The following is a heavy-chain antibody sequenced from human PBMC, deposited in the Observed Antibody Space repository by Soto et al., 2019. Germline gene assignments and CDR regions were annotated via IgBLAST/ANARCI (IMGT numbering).Heavy chain of an antibody. V-gene: IGHV4-31*03. CDR3: ARRGGSSSGYYYYAMDP. D-gene: IGHD6-6*01. Sequence: PSETLSLTCTVSGGSMNSGGYYWSWIRQHPGKGLEWIGYIYYNGDTYYNPSLKSRVTISVDTSKNQFSLNLTSVTAADTAVYYXARRGGSSSGYYYYAMDPWGQGTLVTAPQ. J-gene: IGHJ5*02. CDR2: IYYNGDT. CDR1: GGSMNSGGYY.